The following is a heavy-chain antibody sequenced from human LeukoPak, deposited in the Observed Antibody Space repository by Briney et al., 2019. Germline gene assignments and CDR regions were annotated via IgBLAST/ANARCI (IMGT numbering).Heavy chain of an antibody. V-gene: IGHV1-2*02. Sequence: ASVKVSCKASGYTFTAYYIHWGRQAPGQGLGWMGWINPNNGGTKYAQKFQGRVTMTRDTSISTVYMELSRLKSDDTAVYYCARDDFGFGGLYYFDYWGQGTLVTVSS. CDR2: INPNNGGT. CDR3: ARDDFGFGGLYYFDY. CDR1: GYTFTAYY. J-gene: IGHJ4*02. D-gene: IGHD3-10*01.